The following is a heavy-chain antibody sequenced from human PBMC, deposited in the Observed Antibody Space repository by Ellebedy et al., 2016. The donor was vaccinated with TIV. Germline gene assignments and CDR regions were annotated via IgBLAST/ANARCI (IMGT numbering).Heavy chain of an antibody. CDR2: ISGSGGST. J-gene: IGHJ6*03. V-gene: IGHV3-23*01. CDR3: AKGSAEQDYYYYYYMDV. Sequence: GGSLRLXXAASGFTFSSYAMSWVRQAPGKGLEWVSAISGSGGSTYYADSVKGRFTISRDNSKNTLYLQMNSLRAEDTAVYYCAKGSAEQDYYYYYYMDVWGKGTTVTVSS. D-gene: IGHD6-13*01. CDR1: GFTFSSYA.